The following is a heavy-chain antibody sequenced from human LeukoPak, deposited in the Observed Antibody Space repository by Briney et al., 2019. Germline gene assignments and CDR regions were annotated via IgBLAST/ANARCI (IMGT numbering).Heavy chain of an antibody. Sequence: GGSLRLSCAVSGFTFSTYNMNWVRQAPGKGLEWISYISSSNGSIYYADSVKGRFTISRDNAKNSLYLQMNSLRDEDTAVYYCARDRGGSGSYSDYWGQGTLVTVSS. J-gene: IGHJ4*02. D-gene: IGHD1-26*01. CDR3: ARDRGGSGSYSDY. CDR1: GFTFSTYN. V-gene: IGHV3-48*02. CDR2: ISSSNGSI.